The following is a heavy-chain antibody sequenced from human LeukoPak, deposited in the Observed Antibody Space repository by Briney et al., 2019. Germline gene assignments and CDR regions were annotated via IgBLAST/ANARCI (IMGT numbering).Heavy chain of an antibody. CDR1: GGSISSYY. Sequence: KPSETLSLTCTVSGGSISSYYWSWIRQPAGKGLEWIGRIYTSGSTNYNPSLKSRVTMSVDTSKNQFSLKLSPVTAADTAVYYCARGDYYGSGSQTNWFDPWGQGTLVTVSS. CDR2: IYTSGST. V-gene: IGHV4-4*07. CDR3: ARGDYYGSGSQTNWFDP. D-gene: IGHD3-10*01. J-gene: IGHJ5*02.